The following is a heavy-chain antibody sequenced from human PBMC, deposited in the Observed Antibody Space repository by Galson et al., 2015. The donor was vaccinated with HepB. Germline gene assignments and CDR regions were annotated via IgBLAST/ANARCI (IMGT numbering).Heavy chain of an antibody. Sequence: SLRLSCAASGFTFSNHAMHWVRQAPGKGLEWVAAISCSGGSTYHADSVKGRCTLSRDNSKNTLYLQMNSLRAEDAAVYYCAKEFALRLASIKKHGVGKEGYGMDVWGQGTTVTVSS. V-gene: IGHV3-23*01. CDR1: GFTFSNHA. CDR3: AKEFALRLASIKKHGVGKEGYGMDV. J-gene: IGHJ6*02. D-gene: IGHD3-3*01. CDR2: ISCSGGST.